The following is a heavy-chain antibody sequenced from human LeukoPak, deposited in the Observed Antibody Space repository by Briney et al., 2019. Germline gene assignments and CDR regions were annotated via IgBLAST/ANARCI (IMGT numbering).Heavy chain of an antibody. Sequence: SETLSLTCAVYGGSFSGYYWSWIRQPPGKGPEWIGEINHSGSTNYNPSLKSRVTISVDTSKNQFSLKLSSVTAADTAVYYCARGHSNSYGYCNWFDPWGQGTLVTVSS. V-gene: IGHV4-34*01. CDR2: INHSGST. J-gene: IGHJ5*02. CDR3: ARGHSNSYGYCNWFDP. D-gene: IGHD5-18*01. CDR1: GGSFSGYY.